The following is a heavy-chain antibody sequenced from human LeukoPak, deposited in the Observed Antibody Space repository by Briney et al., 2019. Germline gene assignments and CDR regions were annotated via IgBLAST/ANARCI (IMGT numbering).Heavy chain of an antibody. CDR3: ARSYSSGPFDL. Sequence: PSETLSLTCTVSGDSISSYYWNWIRQPPGKGLEWIGCIYYSGSTKYNASLKSRVTISLDTSNNQFSLKLRSMTAADTAVYYCARSYSSGPFDLWGQGTLVIASS. J-gene: IGHJ4*02. CDR1: GDSISSYY. D-gene: IGHD6-19*01. V-gene: IGHV4-59*01. CDR2: IYYSGST.